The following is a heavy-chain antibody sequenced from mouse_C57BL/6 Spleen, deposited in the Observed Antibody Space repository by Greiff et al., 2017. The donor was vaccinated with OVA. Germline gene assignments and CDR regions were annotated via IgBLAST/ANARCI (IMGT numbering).Heavy chain of an antibody. CDR1: GYTFTSYG. Sequence: VKLVESGAELARPGASVKLSCKASGYTFTSYGISWVKQRTGQGLEWIGEIYPRSGNTYYNEKFKGKATLTADKSSSTAYMELRSLTSEDSAVYFCAREGDDGYRMDYWGQGTSVTVSS. V-gene: IGHV1-81*01. D-gene: IGHD2-3*01. CDR2: IYPRSGNT. J-gene: IGHJ4*01. CDR3: AREGDDGYRMDY.